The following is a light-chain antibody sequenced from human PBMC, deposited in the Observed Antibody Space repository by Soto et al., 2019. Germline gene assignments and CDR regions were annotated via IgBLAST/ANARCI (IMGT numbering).Light chain of an antibody. CDR1: QIIFNNY. Sequence: DIQMTQSPSTLSASVGDRVTITCRASQIIFNNYLAWYQPKPGEVPKLLIYDASSLESGVPSRFSGSASGTEFTLTISSLQPDDFAAYYCQQYNSFPITFGQGTRLEIK. J-gene: IGKJ5*01. CDR3: QQYNSFPIT. CDR2: DAS. V-gene: IGKV1-5*01.